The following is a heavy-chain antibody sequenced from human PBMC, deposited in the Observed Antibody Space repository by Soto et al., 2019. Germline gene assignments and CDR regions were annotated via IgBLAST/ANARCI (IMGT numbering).Heavy chain of an antibody. Sequence: ASVKVSCKASGYTFTGYYMHWVRQAPGQGLEWMGWINPNSGGSNYAQKFQGRVTMTRDTSISTAYMELSRLRSDDTAVYYCATTAWIQLWAVFTDAFDIWGQGTMVTVSS. CDR1: GYTFTGYY. CDR3: ATTAWIQLWAVFTDAFDI. J-gene: IGHJ3*02. D-gene: IGHD5-18*01. V-gene: IGHV1-2*02. CDR2: INPNSGGS.